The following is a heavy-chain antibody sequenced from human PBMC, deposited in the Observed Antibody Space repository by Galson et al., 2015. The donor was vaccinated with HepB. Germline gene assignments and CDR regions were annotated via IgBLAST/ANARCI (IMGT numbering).Heavy chain of an antibody. J-gene: IGHJ3*02. CDR1: GGFSSNYC. CDR3: AREVVTVDTWGGDAFDI. D-gene: IGHD2-2*01. Sequence: ETLSLTCTVSGGFSSNYCWNWIRQPPGKGLEWIWSIFCIGTTNYNPSLKSRATVSVDTSLNQLSLELTSVTAADTAVYYCAREVVTVDTWGGDAFDIWAQGTKVTVSS. CDR2: IFCIGTT. V-gene: IGHV4-59*01.